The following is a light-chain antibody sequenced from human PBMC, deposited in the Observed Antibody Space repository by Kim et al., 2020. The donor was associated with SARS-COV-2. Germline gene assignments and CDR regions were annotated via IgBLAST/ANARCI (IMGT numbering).Light chain of an antibody. V-gene: IGLV3-25*03. CDR2: KDS. Sequence: SYELTQPPSVSVSPGQTARITCSGDALPKQYAYWYQQKPGQAPVLVIYKDSERPSGIPERFSGSSSGTTVTLTISGVQAEDEADYYCQSADRRGTYYVFG. CDR3: QSADRRGTYYV. J-gene: IGLJ1*01. CDR1: ALPKQY.